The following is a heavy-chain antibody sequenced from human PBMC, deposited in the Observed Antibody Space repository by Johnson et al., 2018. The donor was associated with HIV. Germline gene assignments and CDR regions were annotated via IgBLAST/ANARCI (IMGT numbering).Heavy chain of an antibody. J-gene: IGHJ3*02. CDR2: IKSKTDGGTT. Sequence: VQLVESGGGLVKPGGSLRLSCAASRFTFSNAWMSWVRQAPGKGLEWVGRIKSKTDGGTTDYAAPVKGIFTISRDDSKNTLYLQMNSLKTEDTAVYYCTTGWYSGYDLPNAFDIWGQGTMVTVSS. D-gene: IGHD5-12*01. V-gene: IGHV3-15*01. CDR3: TTGWYSGYDLPNAFDI. CDR1: RFTFSNAW.